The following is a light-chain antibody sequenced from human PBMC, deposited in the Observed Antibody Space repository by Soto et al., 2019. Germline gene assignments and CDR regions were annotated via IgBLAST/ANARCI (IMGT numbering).Light chain of an antibody. V-gene: IGKV3-11*01. CDR1: QSVRSD. CDR2: DAS. Sequence: EIVLTQSPATLSLSPGERATLSCRASQSVRSDLAWYQQKPGQAPRLLIYDASNRATVIPARFSGSGSGTYVTLTISSLEPEDVAVYECRQRSNWPLYTFGQGTKLEIK. CDR3: RQRSNWPLYT. J-gene: IGKJ2*01.